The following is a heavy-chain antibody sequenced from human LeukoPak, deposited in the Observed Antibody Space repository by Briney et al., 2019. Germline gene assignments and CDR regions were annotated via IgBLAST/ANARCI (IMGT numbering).Heavy chain of an antibody. J-gene: IGHJ5*02. V-gene: IGHV3-9*01. Sequence: PGGSLRLSCAASGFTFDDYAMHWVRQAPGKGLEWVSGISWNSGSIGYADSVKGRFTISRDNAKHSLYLQMNSLRAEDTALYYCAKGATHYDFWSGYFKEDWFDPWGQGTLVTVSS. D-gene: IGHD3-3*01. CDR1: GFTFDDYA. CDR2: ISWNSGSI. CDR3: AKGATHYDFWSGYFKEDWFDP.